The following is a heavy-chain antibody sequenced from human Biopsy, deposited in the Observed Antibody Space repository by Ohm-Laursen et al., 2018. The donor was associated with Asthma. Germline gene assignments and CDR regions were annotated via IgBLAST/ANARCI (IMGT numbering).Heavy chain of an antibody. V-gene: IGHV4-30-4*01. CDR1: GAYIGSRDHH. CDR3: ARVASYGDLYFGIDV. D-gene: IGHD4-17*01. Sequence: TLSLTCPVGGAYIGSRDHHWSWIRQSPGPGLEWIGFVFWSGTTHYNRSLERRLSISIDTTRNEFSMTLRSVTAADTAVYFCARVASYGDLYFGIDVWGPGTTVSVS. J-gene: IGHJ6*02. CDR2: VFWSGTT.